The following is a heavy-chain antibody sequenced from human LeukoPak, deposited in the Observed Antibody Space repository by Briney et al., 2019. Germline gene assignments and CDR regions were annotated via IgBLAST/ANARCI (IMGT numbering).Heavy chain of an antibody. D-gene: IGHD3-3*01. Sequence: GSLRLSCAASGFIFSSYGMSWVRQAPGKGLEWVSAISGSGGSTYYADSVKGRFTISRDNSKNTLYLQMNSLRAEDTAVYYCAKDLRERYYDFWSGYYVDEYYFDYWGQGTLVTVSS. CDR1: GFIFSSYG. CDR2: ISGSGGST. J-gene: IGHJ4*02. CDR3: AKDLRERYYDFWSGYYVDEYYFDY. V-gene: IGHV3-23*01.